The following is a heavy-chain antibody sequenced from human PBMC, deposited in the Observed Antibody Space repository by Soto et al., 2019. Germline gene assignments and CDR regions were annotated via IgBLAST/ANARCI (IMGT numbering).Heavy chain of an antibody. CDR3: AANYYGSGSSQDYYYGMDV. V-gene: IGHV1-46*01. CDR2: INPSGGST. D-gene: IGHD3-10*01. J-gene: IGHJ6*02. CDR1: GYTFTSYY. Sequence: ASVKVSCKASGYTFTSYYMHWVRQAPGQGLEWMGIINPSGGSTGYAQKFQGRVTMTRDTSTSTVYMELSSLRSEDTAVYYCAANYYGSGSSQDYYYGMDVWGQGTTVTVSS.